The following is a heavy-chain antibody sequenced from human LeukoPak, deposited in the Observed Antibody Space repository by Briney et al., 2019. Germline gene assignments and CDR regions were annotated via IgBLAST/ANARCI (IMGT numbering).Heavy chain of an antibody. CDR3: AREAVVADPPY. CDR1: GFTFSSYG. Sequence: PGRSLRLSCAASGFTFSSYGMHWVRQAPGKGLEWVAVISYDGSNKYYADSVKGRFTISRDNSKNTLYLQMNSLRAEDTAVYYCAREAVVADPPYWGQGTLVTVSS. V-gene: IGHV3-30*03. CDR2: ISYDGSNK. D-gene: IGHD2-15*01. J-gene: IGHJ4*02.